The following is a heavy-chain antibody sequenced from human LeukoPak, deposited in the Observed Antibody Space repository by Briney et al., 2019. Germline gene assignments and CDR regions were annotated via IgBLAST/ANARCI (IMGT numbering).Heavy chain of an antibody. J-gene: IGHJ5*02. CDR3: ESLDTAKQPLANH. CDR2: IREERGQE. D-gene: IGHD5-18*01. Sequence: GGSLRLSCVASGLTLSNHWMSWVRQAPGKGLEWVANIREERGQEYYVDSMKGRFTIPKNSAKNSLYLQMNTLRVEDTAMYYCESLDTAKQPLANHWGQGTLVTVSS. V-gene: IGHV3-7*03. CDR1: GLTLSNHW.